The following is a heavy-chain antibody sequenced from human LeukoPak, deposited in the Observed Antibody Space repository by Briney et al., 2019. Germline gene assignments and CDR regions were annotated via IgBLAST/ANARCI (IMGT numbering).Heavy chain of an antibody. D-gene: IGHD3-10*01. Sequence: GASVKVSCKVSGYTLTELSMHWVRQAPGKGLEWMGGFDPEDGETIYAQKFQGRVTMTTDTSTSTAYMELRSLRSDDTAVYYCAREGYFGSGIDYYYGMDVWGQGTKVTVSS. V-gene: IGHV1-24*01. J-gene: IGHJ6*02. CDR1: GYTLTELS. CDR3: AREGYFGSGIDYYYGMDV. CDR2: FDPEDGET.